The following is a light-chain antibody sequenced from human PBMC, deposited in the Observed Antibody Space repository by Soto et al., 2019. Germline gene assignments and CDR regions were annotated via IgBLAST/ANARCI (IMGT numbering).Light chain of an antibody. CDR1: SSDIGGYNY. J-gene: IGLJ1*01. CDR2: DVS. V-gene: IGLV2-14*01. CDR3: SSYTSRSTGV. Sequence: QSVRTQPASVSASPGQSTPISCTGSSSDIGGYNYVSWYQQHPGKAPKLMIYDVSNRPSGVSNRFSGSKSGNTASLTISGLLVEDEADYYCSSYTSRSTGVFRTAT.